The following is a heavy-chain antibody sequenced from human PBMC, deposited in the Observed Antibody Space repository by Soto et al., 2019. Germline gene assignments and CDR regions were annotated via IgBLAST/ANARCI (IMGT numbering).Heavy chain of an antibody. Sequence: DVQLVESGGGLVQPGRSLRLSCAASGFTFDDYGMHRVRHAPGKGLEWVSGISWNNGNIGFADSVKGRFTISRDNAKNSLYLQMNSLRVEDTVIYYCAKTLGGVVAAVDYWGQGTLVTVSS. CDR2: ISWNNGNI. J-gene: IGHJ4*02. CDR1: GFTFDDYG. D-gene: IGHD2-15*01. V-gene: IGHV3-9*01. CDR3: AKTLGGVVAAVDY.